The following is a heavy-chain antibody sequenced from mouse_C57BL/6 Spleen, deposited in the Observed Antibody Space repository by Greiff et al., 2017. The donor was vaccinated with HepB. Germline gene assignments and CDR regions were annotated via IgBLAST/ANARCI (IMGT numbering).Heavy chain of an antibody. CDR1: GYSFTGYY. V-gene: IGHV1-43*01. Sequence: EVQVVESGPELVKPGASVKISCKASGYSFTGYYMHWVKQSSEKSLEWIGEINPSTGGTSYNQKFKGKATLTVDKSSSTAYMQLKSLTSEDSAVYYCARYYGKVDWYFDVWGTGTTVTVSS. J-gene: IGHJ1*03. CDR2: INPSTGGT. CDR3: ARYYGKVDWYFDV. D-gene: IGHD2-1*01.